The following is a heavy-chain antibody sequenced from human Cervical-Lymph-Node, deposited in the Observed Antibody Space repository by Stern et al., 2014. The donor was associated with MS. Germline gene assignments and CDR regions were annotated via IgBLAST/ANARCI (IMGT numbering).Heavy chain of an antibody. CDR1: GGTFSSYG. CDR3: ARDGDFGSNYGMDV. Sequence: QVQLVESGAELKKPGSSVKVSCKASGGTFSSYGISWVRQAPGQGLEWMGGIIPHFGTTNYARRFQDRVTITADISTSTADMEVSSLRFEDAAVYYCARDGDFGSNYGMDVWGQGTTVTVSS. V-gene: IGHV1-69*06. D-gene: IGHD2-21*02. J-gene: IGHJ6*02. CDR2: IIPHFGTT.